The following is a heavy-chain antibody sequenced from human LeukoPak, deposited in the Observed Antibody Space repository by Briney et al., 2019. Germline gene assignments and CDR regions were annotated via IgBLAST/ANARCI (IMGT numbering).Heavy chain of an antibody. V-gene: IGHV1-46*01. J-gene: IGHJ4*02. CDR2: INPSGGST. CDR1: GYTFTNYG. CDR3: ARDPSPLYCSSTSCTGD. D-gene: IGHD2-2*01. Sequence: ASVKVSCKASGYTFTNYGISWVRQAPGQGLEWMGIINPSGGSTSYAQKFQGRVTMTRDTSTSTVYMELSSLRSEDTAVYYCARDPSPLYCSSTSCTGDWGQGTLVTVSS.